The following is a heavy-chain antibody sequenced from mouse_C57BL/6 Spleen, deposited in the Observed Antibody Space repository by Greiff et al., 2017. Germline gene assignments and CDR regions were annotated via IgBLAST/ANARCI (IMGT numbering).Heavy chain of an antibody. V-gene: IGHV1-82*01. Sequence: QVQLQQSGPELVKPGASVKISCKASGYAFSSSWMNWVKQRPGKGLEWIGRIYPGDGDTNYNGKFKGKATLTADKSSSTAYIQLSSLTSEDSAVYFCARGGTDFDYWGQGTTLTVSS. D-gene: IGHD4-1*01. CDR3: ARGGTDFDY. J-gene: IGHJ2*01. CDR2: IYPGDGDT. CDR1: GYAFSSSW.